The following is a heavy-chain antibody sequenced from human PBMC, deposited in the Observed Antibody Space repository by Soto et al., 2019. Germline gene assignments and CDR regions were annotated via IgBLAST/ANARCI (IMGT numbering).Heavy chain of an antibody. D-gene: IGHD3-3*01. V-gene: IGHV4-31*03. CDR2: ISYSGST. Sequence: QVQLQESGPGLVKPSQTLSLTCTVSGGSISSGGYYWSWIRQHPGKGLEWIGYISYSGSTNYNPSLKRRVTTSADPSKNQFSLSLRSVTASDTAVYYCVRGIGYHDDWGQGTLVPVSS. CDR1: GGSISSGGYY. CDR3: VRGIGYHDD. J-gene: IGHJ4*02.